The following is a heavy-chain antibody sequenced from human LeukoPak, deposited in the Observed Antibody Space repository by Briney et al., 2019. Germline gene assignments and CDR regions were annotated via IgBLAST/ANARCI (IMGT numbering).Heavy chain of an antibody. V-gene: IGHV3-66*01. CDR3: ASVAHYDFWSGYYPQYFQH. D-gene: IGHD3-3*01. Sequence: PGGSLRLSCAASGFXFSHYSINWVRQAPGKGLEWVSVIYSGGSTYYADSVKGRFTISRDNSKNTLYLQMNSLRAEDTAVYYCASVAHYDFWSGYYPQYFQHWGQGTLVTVSS. CDR2: IYSGGST. CDR1: GFXFSHYS. J-gene: IGHJ1*01.